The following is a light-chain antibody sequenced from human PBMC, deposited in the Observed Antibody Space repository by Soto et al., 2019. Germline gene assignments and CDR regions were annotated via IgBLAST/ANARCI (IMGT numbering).Light chain of an antibody. CDR1: QSVGSN. V-gene: IGKV3-15*01. CDR3: QQYNNWPPDRT. CDR2: GAS. J-gene: IGKJ1*01. Sequence: EIVMTQSPATLSVSPGERATLSCRASQSVGSNLAWYQQKPGQAPRLLIYGASTRATGIPARLSGSGSGTEFTLTISSLQSEDFAIYFCQQYNNWPPDRTFGQGTKVESK.